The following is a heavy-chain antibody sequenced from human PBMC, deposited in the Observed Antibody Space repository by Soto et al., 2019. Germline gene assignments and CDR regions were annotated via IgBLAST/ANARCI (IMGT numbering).Heavy chain of an antibody. CDR3: ARDVSGKLGHGS. CDR2: TKQDGSDK. CDR1: GFTFSNFW. Sequence: EVQLVESGGGLVQPGGSLRLSCAASGFTFSNFWMSWVRRAPGKGLEWVANTKQDGSDKNYVGSVKGRFTISRDNAKNSLYLQMYSLRVEDTAVYYCARDVSGKLGHGSWGQGTLVTVSS. D-gene: IGHD3-10*01. J-gene: IGHJ5*02. V-gene: IGHV3-7*01.